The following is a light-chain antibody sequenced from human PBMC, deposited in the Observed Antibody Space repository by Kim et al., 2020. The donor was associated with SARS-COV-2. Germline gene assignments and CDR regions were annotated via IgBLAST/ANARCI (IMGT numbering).Light chain of an antibody. CDR1: NDDVGGYTD. CDR2: DVN. CDR3: SSYTSNSTYV. J-gene: IGLJ1*01. Sequence: QALTISDAGTNDDVGGYTDVSWFQQHPGEATKLMIYDVNQRPSGVSNRFSGSKSGNTASLTISGLQAEDEADYYCSSYTSNSTYVFGAGTKVTVL. V-gene: IGLV2-14*04.